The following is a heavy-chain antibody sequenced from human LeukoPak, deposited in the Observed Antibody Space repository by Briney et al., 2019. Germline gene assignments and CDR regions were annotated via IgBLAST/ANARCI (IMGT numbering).Heavy chain of an antibody. D-gene: IGHD5-18*01. V-gene: IGHV3-30*18. CDR1: GFTFSSYG. J-gene: IGHJ4*02. Sequence: GGSLRLSCAASGFTFSSYGMHWVRQAPGKGLEWVAVISYDGSNKYYADSVKGRFTISRDNSKNTLYLQMNSLRAEDTAVYYCAKEDGAGRYSYGYGFDYWGQGTLVTVSS. CDR2: ISYDGSNK. CDR3: AKEDGAGRYSYGYGFDY.